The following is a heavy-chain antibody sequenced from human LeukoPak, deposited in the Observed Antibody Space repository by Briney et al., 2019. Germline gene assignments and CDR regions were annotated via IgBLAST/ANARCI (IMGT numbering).Heavy chain of an antibody. Sequence: PGGSLRLSCAASGFTFSSAAMSWVRQAPGRGLAWVSTISGSEGSTYYADSVKGRFTISRDNSKITPYLQMNSLRAEDTALYYCAREDQPRGTFDYWGQGILVTVSS. CDR2: ISGSEGST. J-gene: IGHJ4*02. CDR1: GFTFSSAA. CDR3: AREDQPRGTFDY. V-gene: IGHV3-23*01. D-gene: IGHD2-15*01.